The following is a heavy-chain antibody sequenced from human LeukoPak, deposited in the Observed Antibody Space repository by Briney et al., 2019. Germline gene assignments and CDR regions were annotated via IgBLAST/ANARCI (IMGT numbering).Heavy chain of an antibody. V-gene: IGHV4-34*01. D-gene: IGHD3-3*01. CDR3: ARQNRPDLEWLSPRAFDI. Sequence: MPSETLSLTCAVYGGSFSGYYWSWIRQPPGKGLEWIGEINHSGSTNYNPSLKSRVTISVDTSKNQFSLKLSSVTAADTAVYYCARQNRPDLEWLSPRAFDIWGQGTMVTVSS. CDR1: GGSFSGYY. J-gene: IGHJ3*02. CDR2: INHSGST.